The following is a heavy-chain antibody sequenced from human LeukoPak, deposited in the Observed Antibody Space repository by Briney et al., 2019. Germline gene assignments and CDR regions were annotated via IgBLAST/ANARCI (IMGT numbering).Heavy chain of an antibody. J-gene: IGHJ4*02. D-gene: IGHD2-15*01. V-gene: IGHV1-2*02. Sequence: GASVKVSCKASGYAFTGDYMHGVRQAPGQGLEWMGWINPNSGGTNYAQKFQGRVTMTRDTSISTAYMELSRLRSDYSAVYYCARDFRGRVVAASPFDYWGQGTLVTVSS. CDR3: ARDFRGRVVAASPFDY. CDR2: INPNSGGT. CDR1: GYAFTGDY.